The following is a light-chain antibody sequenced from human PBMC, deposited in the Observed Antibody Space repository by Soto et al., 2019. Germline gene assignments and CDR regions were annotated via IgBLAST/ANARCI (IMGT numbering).Light chain of an antibody. CDR1: QSFSNY. CDR3: QQTYTIPWT. CDR2: SAT. V-gene: IGKV1-39*01. Sequence: DIQMTQSPSSVSASVGDRVTITCRTSQSFSNYLAWYQHRPGKAPKLLIYSATVLQSWVPSRFSGSGSGTDFTLTSSRLQPEDSATYYCQQTYTIPWTFGQGTRVEIK. J-gene: IGKJ1*01.